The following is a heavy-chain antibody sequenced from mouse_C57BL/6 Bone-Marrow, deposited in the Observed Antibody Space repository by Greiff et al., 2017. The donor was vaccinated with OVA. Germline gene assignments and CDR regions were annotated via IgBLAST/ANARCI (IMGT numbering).Heavy chain of an antibody. CDR2: IWTGGGT. CDR1: GFSLTSYA. V-gene: IGHV2-9-1*01. Sequence: VQLQQSGPGLVAPSQSLSITCTVSGFSLTSYAISWVRQPPGKGLEWLGVIWTGGGTNYNSALKSRLSISKDNSKSQVFLKMNSLQTDDTARYYCARNYYVSSPHFDYWGQGTTLTVSS. J-gene: IGHJ2*01. CDR3: ARNYYVSSPHFDY. D-gene: IGHD1-1*01.